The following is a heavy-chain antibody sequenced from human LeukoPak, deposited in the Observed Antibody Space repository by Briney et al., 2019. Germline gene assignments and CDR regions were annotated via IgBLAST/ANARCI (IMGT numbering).Heavy chain of an antibody. CDR1: GFTFSDYY. CDR2: ISSSGSTI. Sequence: PGGSLRLSCAASGFTFSDYYMSWIRQAPGKGLEWVSYISSSGSTIYYADSVKGRFTISRDNAKNSLYLQMNSLRAEDTAVYYCATPAPLTAAGIFDYWGQGTLVTVSS. CDR3: ATPAPLTAAGIFDY. V-gene: IGHV3-11*04. J-gene: IGHJ4*02. D-gene: IGHD6-13*01.